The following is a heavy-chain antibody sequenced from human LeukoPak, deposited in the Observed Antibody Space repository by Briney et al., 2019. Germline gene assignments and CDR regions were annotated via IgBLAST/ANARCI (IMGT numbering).Heavy chain of an antibody. CDR2: MYYSGST. CDR1: GGSISSGDYY. CDR3: VRRMVGAIRPFDY. J-gene: IGHJ4*02. V-gene: IGHV4-30-4*01. D-gene: IGHD1-26*01. Sequence: PSQTLSPTCTVSGGSISSGDYYWSWIRQPPGKGLEWIGYMYYSGSTYYNPSLRSRVTISVDTSKNQFSLKLSSVTAADTAIYYCVRRMVGAIRPFDYWGQGTLVTVSS.